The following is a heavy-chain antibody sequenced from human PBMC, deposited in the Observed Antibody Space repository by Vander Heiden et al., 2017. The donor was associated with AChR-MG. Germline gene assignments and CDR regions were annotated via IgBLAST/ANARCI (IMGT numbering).Heavy chain of an antibody. J-gene: IGHJ5*02. CDR3: AKGSRAGFDP. Sequence: EVQLLEAGGGMAKSGGFLNLARAAPGFTFSIYAMSGVRQAPEKGREWGSAISGSGGSTDDAASVKGRFTISRDNSKNTLYLKMNSLRAEDTAVYYCAKGSRAGFDPWGQGTLVTVSS. CDR1: GFTFSIYA. V-gene: IGHV3-23*01. CDR2: ISGSGGST.